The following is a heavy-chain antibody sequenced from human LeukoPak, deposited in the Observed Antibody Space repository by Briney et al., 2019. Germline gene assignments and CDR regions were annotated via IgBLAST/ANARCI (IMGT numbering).Heavy chain of an antibody. D-gene: IGHD2-2*01. J-gene: IGHJ4*02. CDR3: AINDCSSTSCYFMY. CDR2: IYTSGST. CDR1: GVSISSTTYY. Sequence: SEALSLTCTVSGVSISSTTYYWSWIRQPDGKGLEWIGRIYTSGSTNYNPSLKSRVTISVDTSKNQFSLKLSSVTAADTAVYYCAINDCSSTSCYFMYWGQGTLVTVSS. V-gene: IGHV4-61*02.